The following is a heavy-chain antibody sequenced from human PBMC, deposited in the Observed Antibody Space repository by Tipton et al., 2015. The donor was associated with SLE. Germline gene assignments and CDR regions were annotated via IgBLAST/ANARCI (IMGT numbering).Heavy chain of an antibody. D-gene: IGHD3-9*01. V-gene: IGHV3-11*03. J-gene: IGHJ4*02. CDR1: GFTFSDYY. Sequence: SLRLSCAASGFTFSDYYMSWIRQAPGKGLEWVSYISSSSSYTNYADSVKGRFTISRDNAKNSLYLQMNSLRADDTAVYFCARGFRADSEDLDSEDLDFWGQGTLVTVSS. CDR3: ARGFRADSEDLDSEDLDF. CDR2: ISSSSSYT.